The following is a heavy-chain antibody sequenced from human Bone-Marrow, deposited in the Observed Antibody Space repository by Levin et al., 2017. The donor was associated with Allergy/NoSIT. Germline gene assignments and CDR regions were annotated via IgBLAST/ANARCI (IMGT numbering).Heavy chain of an antibody. CDR3: ARGSAAGVDY. Sequence: PGGSLRLSCAASGFTFSSYAMHWVRQAPGKGLEWVAVISYDGSNKYYADSVKGRFTISRDNSKNTLYLQMNSLRAEDTAVYYCARGSAAGVDYWGQGTLVTVSS. V-gene: IGHV3-30-3*01. CDR2: ISYDGSNK. CDR1: GFTFSSYA. J-gene: IGHJ4*02. D-gene: IGHD6-13*01.